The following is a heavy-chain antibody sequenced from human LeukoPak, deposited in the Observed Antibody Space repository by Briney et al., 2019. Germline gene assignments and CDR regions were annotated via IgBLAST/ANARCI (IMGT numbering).Heavy chain of an antibody. CDR1: GYTFTSYD. D-gene: IGHD4-23*01. Sequence: GASVKVSCKASGYTFTSYDINWVRQATGQGLEWMGWISAYNGNTNYAQKLQGRVTMTTDTSTSTAYMELRSLRSDDTAVYYCATMLGYDYGGKTPQEYYYYYMDVWGKGTTVTVSS. V-gene: IGHV1-18*01. CDR2: ISAYNGNT. J-gene: IGHJ6*03. CDR3: ATMLGYDYGGKTPQEYYYYYMDV.